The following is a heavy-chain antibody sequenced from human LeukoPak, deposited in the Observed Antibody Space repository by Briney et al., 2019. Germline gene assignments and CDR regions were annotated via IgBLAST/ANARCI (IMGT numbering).Heavy chain of an antibody. Sequence: SETLSLTCTVSGGSISSGDYYWSWIRQPPGKGLEWIGYIYYSGSTYYNPSLKSRVTISVDTSKNQFSLKLSSVTAADTAVYYCARGGYCSSTSCYPIYWSDPWGQGTLVTVSS. CDR1: GGSISSGDYY. V-gene: IGHV4-30-4*08. J-gene: IGHJ5*02. CDR2: IYYSGST. CDR3: ARGGYCSSTSCYPIYWSDP. D-gene: IGHD2-2*01.